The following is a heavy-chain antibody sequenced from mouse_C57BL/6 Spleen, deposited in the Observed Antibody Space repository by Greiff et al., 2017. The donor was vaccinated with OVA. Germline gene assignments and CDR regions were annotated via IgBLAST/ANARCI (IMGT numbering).Heavy chain of an antibody. D-gene: IGHD2-2*01. CDR3: ARSGGYYGYDGAMDY. J-gene: IGHJ4*01. V-gene: IGHV1-72*01. Sequence: VQLQQPGAELVKPGASVKLSCKASGYTFTSYWMHWVKQRPGRGLEWIGRIDPTSGGTTYNEKFKSKATLTVDKPSSTAYMQLSSLTSEDSAVYYCARSGGYYGYDGAMDYWGQGTSVTVSS. CDR2: IDPTSGGT. CDR1: GYTFTSYW.